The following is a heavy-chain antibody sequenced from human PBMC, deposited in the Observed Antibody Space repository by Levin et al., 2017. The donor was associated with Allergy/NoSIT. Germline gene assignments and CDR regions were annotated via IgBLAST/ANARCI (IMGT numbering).Heavy chain of an antibody. Sequence: MASETLSLTFTVSGGSISSYNHFWSWLRQPPGKGLEWIGYIGYSGNAYYNPSLRSRVTLSVDTSKNQFSLMFSSVTAADTAVYFCAREVIAAADSDAFDIWGQGTMVTVSS. V-gene: IGHV4-30-4*01. J-gene: IGHJ3*02. CDR1: GGSISSYNHF. CDR2: IGYSGNA. CDR3: AREVIAAADSDAFDI. D-gene: IGHD6-13*01.